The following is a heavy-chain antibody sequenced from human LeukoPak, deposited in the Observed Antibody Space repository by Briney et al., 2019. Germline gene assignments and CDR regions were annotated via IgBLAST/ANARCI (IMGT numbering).Heavy chain of an antibody. D-gene: IGHD3-3*01. Sequence: PGGSLRLSCAASGFTFSSYGMHWVRQAPGKGLEWVAVISYDGSNKYYADSVKGRFTISRDNSKNTLYLQMNSLRAEDTAVYYCAAALRFLEWPTHYWGQGTLVTVSS. J-gene: IGHJ4*02. CDR2: ISYDGSNK. CDR3: AAALRFLEWPTHY. V-gene: IGHV3-30*03. CDR1: GFTFSSYG.